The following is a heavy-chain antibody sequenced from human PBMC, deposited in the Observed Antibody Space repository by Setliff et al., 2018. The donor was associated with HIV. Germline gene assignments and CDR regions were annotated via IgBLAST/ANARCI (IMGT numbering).Heavy chain of an antibody. CDR1: GYTVTELS. D-gene: IGHD5-18*01. CDR3: ARESPHVDTDRVSQHPTDYYYYGMDV. V-gene: IGHV1-24*01. J-gene: IGHJ6*02. Sequence: WASVKVSCKVSGYTVTELSINWVRQAPGKGPEWMGGFDPEDNKIVYAQKFQGRVTTTEDTSTDTAYMELSSLRPEDTAVYYCARESPHVDTDRVSQHPTDYYYYGMDVWGQGTTVTVSS. CDR2: FDPEDNKI.